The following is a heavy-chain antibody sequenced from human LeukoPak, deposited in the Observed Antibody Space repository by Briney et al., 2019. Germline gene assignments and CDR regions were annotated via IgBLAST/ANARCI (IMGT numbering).Heavy chain of an antibody. CDR1: GGSISSYY. D-gene: IGHD3-3*01. J-gene: IGHJ5*02. V-gene: IGHV4-59*08. CDR2: IYHSGST. Sequence: PSETLSLTCTVSGGSISSYYWSWIRQPPGKGLEWIGSIYHSGSTYYNPSLKSRVTISVDTSKNQFSLKLSSVTAADTAVYYCARHSWGPYYDFWSGSEDPYNWFDPWGQGTLVTVSS. CDR3: ARHSWGPYYDFWSGSEDPYNWFDP.